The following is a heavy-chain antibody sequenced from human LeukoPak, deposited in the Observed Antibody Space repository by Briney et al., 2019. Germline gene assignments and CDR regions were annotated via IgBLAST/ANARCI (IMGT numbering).Heavy chain of an antibody. CDR3: ARDQCNGGTCYFDY. V-gene: IGHV1-2*02. CDR1: GYTFTDYY. J-gene: IGHJ4*02. CDR2: MNPRSGDT. D-gene: IGHD2-15*01. Sequence: GASVKVSCKASGYTFTDYYMHWVRQAPGQELEWMGWMNPRSGDTKYAQRFQGRVTMTRDTSISTAYMELSSLRSDDTAVYYCARDQCNGGTCYFDYWGQGALVTVSS.